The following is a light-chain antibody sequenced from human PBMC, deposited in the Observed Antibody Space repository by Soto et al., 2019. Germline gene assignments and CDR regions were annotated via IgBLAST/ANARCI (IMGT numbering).Light chain of an antibody. CDR2: DAS. CDR1: QSISKW. J-gene: IGKJ1*01. V-gene: IGKV1-5*01. Sequence: DIEMTQSPSTLSASVGDKVVITCRASQSISKWLAWYQQKPGKAPKFLIYDASTLESGVPSRFSGSGSGTEFTLTISSLQPEDFATLYCQQYITFHRPFAQGTRVDI. CDR3: QQYITFHRP.